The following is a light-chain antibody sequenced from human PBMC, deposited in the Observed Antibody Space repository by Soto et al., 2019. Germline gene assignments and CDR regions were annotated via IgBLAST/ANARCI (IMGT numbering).Light chain of an antibody. J-gene: IGKJ1*01. CDR2: RAS. CDR3: QQYSSDST. V-gene: IGKV1-5*03. Sequence: IQMTQSPSTLSASVGDRVTITSRASQNINTWLAWYQQKPGKAPRLLIYRASSLENGVPSRFGGRGSGTQFIFTISSLQPDDSATYYCQQYSSDSTFGQGTKVEI. CDR1: QNINTW.